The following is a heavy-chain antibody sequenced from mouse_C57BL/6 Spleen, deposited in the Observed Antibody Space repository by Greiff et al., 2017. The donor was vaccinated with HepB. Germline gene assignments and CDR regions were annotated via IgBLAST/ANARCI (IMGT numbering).Heavy chain of an antibody. J-gene: IGHJ2*01. V-gene: IGHV1-64*01. D-gene: IGHD1-1*01. CDR2: IHPNSGST. CDR1: GYTFTSYW. CDR3: ARSTVVALDY. Sequence: VKLQQPGAELVKPGASVKLSCKASGYTFTSYWMHGVKQRPGLGLEWIGMIHPNSGSTNYNEKFKSKATLTVDKSSSTAYMQLSSLTSEDSAVYCWARSTVVALDYWGQGTTLTVSS.